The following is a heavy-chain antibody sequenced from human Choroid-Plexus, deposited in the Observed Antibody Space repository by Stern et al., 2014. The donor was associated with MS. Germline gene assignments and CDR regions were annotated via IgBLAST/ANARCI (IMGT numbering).Heavy chain of an antibody. CDR2: IYTGASDT. V-gene: IGHV5-51*01. Sequence: VQLEESGAAVKKPGETLKISCTGSGNSFTANWIAWVRHMPGKGLEWKGIIYTGASDTTYSPSFQRQVNISADKSIRSDYLQSCSLKASDTAMYYCARDYGDYAFDYWGQGTLVTVSS. D-gene: IGHD4-17*01. J-gene: IGHJ4*02. CDR3: ARDYGDYAFDY. CDR1: GNSFTANW.